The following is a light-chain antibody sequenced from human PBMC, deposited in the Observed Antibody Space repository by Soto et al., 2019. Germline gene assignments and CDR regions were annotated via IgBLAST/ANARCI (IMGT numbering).Light chain of an antibody. CDR3: QQYGSSPPWT. CDR1: QIVGTS. V-gene: IGKV3-20*01. CDR2: GTS. J-gene: IGKJ1*01. Sequence: IVLTQSPATLSLSPGERASLSCRASQIVGTSLAWYQQRPGQPPRLLMYGTSNRATGIPDRFSGSGSGTDFTLTISRLEPEDFAIYYCQQYGSSPPWTFGQGTKVDIK.